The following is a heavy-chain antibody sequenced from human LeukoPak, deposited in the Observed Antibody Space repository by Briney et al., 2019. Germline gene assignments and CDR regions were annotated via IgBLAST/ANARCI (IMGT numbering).Heavy chain of an antibody. J-gene: IGHJ4*02. V-gene: IGHV3-11*04. CDR3: ARDLLGYSSSWTGEDY. CDR2: ISSSGSTI. CDR1: GFTFSDYY. Sequence: GGSLRLSCAASGFTFSDYYMSWIRRAPGKGLEWVSYISSSGSTIYYADSVKGRFTISRDNAKNSLYLQMNSLRAEDTAVYYCARDLLGYSSSWTGEDYWGQGTLVTVSS. D-gene: IGHD6-13*01.